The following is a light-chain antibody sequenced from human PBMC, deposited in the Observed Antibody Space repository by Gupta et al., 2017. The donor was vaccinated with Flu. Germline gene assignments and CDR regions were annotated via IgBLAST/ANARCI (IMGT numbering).Light chain of an antibody. CDR2: WAS. J-gene: IGKJ1*01. Sequence: DIVMTQSPDSLAVSLGERATINCKSSQSLLSGSNNKNYLAWYQQKPGQPPKVLIYWASTRESGVPDRFSGGGSGTDFTLTISSMQGEDVAVYSCQQYERNLRTLGQGTKVEI. CDR3: QQYERNLRT. V-gene: IGKV4-1*01. CDR1: QSLLSGSNNKNY.